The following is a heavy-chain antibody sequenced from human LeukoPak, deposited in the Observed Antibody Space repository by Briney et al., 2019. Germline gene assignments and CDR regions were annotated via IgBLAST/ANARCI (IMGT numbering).Heavy chain of an antibody. V-gene: IGHV1-3*01. Sequence: GASVKVSCKASGYTFSDYAMNWVRQAPGQGLEWMGWINAGNGNTKYSQKFQGRVTITSDTSASTAYMELSSLRSEDTAVYYCARTEYYDILTGWDAFDIWGQGTMVTVSS. CDR2: INAGNGNT. CDR1: GYTFSDYA. J-gene: IGHJ3*02. CDR3: ARTEYYDILTGWDAFDI. D-gene: IGHD3-9*01.